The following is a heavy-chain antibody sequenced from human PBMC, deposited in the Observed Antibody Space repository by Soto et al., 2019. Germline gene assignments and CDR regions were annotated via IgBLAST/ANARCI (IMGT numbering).Heavy chain of an antibody. V-gene: IGHV3-66*01. CDR3: AREQPPVLYFGVDV. CDR1: GLTVSSSY. Sequence: EVQLVDSGGGLVQPGGSLRLSCEVSGLTVSSSYMSWVRQAPGKGLEWVSVIYATGVTHYAESVRGRFTISRDNSKNTIYLQMDSLRAEDTAVYFCAREQPPVLYFGVDVWGQGTTVTVSS. CDR2: IYATGVT. J-gene: IGHJ6*02. D-gene: IGHD3-10*02.